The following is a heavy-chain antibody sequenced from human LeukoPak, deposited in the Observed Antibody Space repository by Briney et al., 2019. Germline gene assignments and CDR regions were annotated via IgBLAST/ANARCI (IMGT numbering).Heavy chain of an antibody. D-gene: IGHD4-17*01. CDR2: INAGNGNT. J-gene: IGHJ4*02. CDR3: AREGRYGDYAGY. V-gene: IGHV1-3*01. Sequence: ASEKVSCKASGHTFTSYAMHRVRQATGQRLEWMGWINAGNGNTKYSQKFQGRVTITRDTSASTAYMELSSLRSEDTAVYYCAREGRYGDYAGYWGQGTLVTVSS. CDR1: GHTFTSYA.